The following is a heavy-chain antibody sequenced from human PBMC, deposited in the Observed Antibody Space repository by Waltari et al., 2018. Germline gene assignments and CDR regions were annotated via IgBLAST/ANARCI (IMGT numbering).Heavy chain of an antibody. CDR2: IKQDGSEK. V-gene: IGHV3-7*01. CDR3: VRNRADY. J-gene: IGHJ4*02. CDR1: GFTFRHYW. D-gene: IGHD3-10*01. Sequence: EVQLVESGGGLVQPGGSLRLSCAASGFTFRHYWMSWVRQTPGKGLEWVANIKQDGSEKYYVDSVKGRFTISRDNAKNSLYLQMNSLRAEDTAVYSCVRNRADYWGQGTLVTVSS.